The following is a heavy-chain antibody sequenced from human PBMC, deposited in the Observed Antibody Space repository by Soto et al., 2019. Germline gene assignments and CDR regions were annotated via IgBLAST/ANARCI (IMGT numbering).Heavy chain of an antibody. CDR2: IYPGDSDT. CDR3: AIASPYSSSSGVYYYGMDV. Sequence: ESLKISCKGSGYSFTSYWIGWVRQMPGKGLEWMGIIYPGDSDTRYSPSFQGQVTISADKSISTAYLQWSSLKASDTAMYYCAIASPYSSSSGVYYYGMDVWGQGTTVTVSS. J-gene: IGHJ6*02. CDR1: GYSFTSYW. V-gene: IGHV5-51*01. D-gene: IGHD6-6*01.